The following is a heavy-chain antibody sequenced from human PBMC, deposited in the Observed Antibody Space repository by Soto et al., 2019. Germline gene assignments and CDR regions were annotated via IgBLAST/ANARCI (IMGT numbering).Heavy chain of an antibody. CDR1: GGSFSGYY. V-gene: IGHV4-34*01. J-gene: IGHJ6*03. Sequence: SETLSLTCAVYGGSFSGYYWSWIRQPPGKGLEWIGEINHSGSTNYNPSLKSRVTISVDTSKSQFSLKLSSVTAADTAVYYCARGRNMAYYYYMDVWGKGTTVTVSS. CDR3: ARGRNMAYYYYMDV. CDR2: INHSGST.